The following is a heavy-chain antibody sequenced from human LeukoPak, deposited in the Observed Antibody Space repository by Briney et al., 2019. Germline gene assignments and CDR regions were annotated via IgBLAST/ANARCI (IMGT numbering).Heavy chain of an antibody. Sequence: ASVKVSCKASGYTFTSYGISWVRQAPGQGLGWMGWISVYNGHTNYAQKLQGRVTMTTDTSTSTAYMELRSLRSDDTAVYYCAREWTSRSGAAAGFPWGQGTLVTVSS. J-gene: IGHJ5*02. D-gene: IGHD6-13*01. CDR2: ISVYNGHT. CDR3: AREWTSRSGAAAGFP. CDR1: GYTFTSYG. V-gene: IGHV1-18*01.